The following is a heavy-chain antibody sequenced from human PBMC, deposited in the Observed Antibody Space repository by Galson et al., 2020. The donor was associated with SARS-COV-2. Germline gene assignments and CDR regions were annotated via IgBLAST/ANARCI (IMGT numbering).Heavy chain of an antibody. D-gene: IGHD3-22*01. V-gene: IGHV1-69*02. CDR1: LCSVSNHT. CDR2: VIPILGIS. J-gene: IGHJ3*02. Sequence: SVKVSRKHSLCSVSNHTVIRLRQAPRQGREWMGRVIPILGISNYAHKFQGRVTITADKSTSTAYMDLSSLRSEDTAVYYCASAKGDYYDSSGYYTLDYAFNIWGHGTMVTFSS. CDR3: ASAKGDYYDSSGYYTLDYAFNI.